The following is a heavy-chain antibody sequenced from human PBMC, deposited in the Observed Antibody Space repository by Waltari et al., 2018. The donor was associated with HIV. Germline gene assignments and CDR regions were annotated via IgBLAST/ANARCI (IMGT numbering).Heavy chain of an antibody. J-gene: IGHJ3*02. Sequence: WIRQSPRKGLEWIGEIDHRGRTNYNPSLRSRVTISFDMSNNQFSLRLTSVTPSDSAVYFCARGTKPAPYNGWPRGAFDIWGQGTVVTVSS. D-gene: IGHD5-12*01. V-gene: IGHV4-34*01. CDR3: ARGTKPAPYNGWPRGAFDI. CDR2: IDHRGRT.